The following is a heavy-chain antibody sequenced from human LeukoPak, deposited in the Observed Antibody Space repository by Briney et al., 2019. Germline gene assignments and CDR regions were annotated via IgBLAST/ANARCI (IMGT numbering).Heavy chain of an antibody. J-gene: IGHJ6*02. CDR1: GFTFSTHW. Sequence: PGGSERLSCAASGFTFSTHWTYWVSQAPGKELVWVSRISGDGSGTSYADSVKGRFTISRDNAKDTLYLQMTSLRVEDTAVYSCASLLTPYHGSAGGGMDDWGQGTTVTVSS. D-gene: IGHD3-10*01. CDR3: ASLLTPYHGSAGGGMDD. CDR2: ISGDGSGT. V-gene: IGHV3-74*01.